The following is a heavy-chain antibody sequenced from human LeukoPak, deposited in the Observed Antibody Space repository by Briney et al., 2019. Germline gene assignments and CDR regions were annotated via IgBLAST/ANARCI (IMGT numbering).Heavy chain of an antibody. J-gene: IGHJ4*02. Sequence: GASVKVSCKASGYTFTGYYMHWVRRAPGQGLEWMGWINPNSGGTNYAQKFQGRVTMTRDTSISTAYMELSRLRSDDTAVYYCARQETGDYYDSSGYPRGVDYWGQGTLVTVSS. D-gene: IGHD3-22*01. CDR1: GYTFTGYY. CDR2: INPNSGGT. CDR3: ARQETGDYYDSSGYPRGVDY. V-gene: IGHV1-2*02.